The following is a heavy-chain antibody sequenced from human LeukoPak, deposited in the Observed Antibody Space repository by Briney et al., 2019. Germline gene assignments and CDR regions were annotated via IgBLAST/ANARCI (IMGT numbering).Heavy chain of an antibody. J-gene: IGHJ5*02. Sequence: ASVKVSCKASGYTFTGYYMHWVRQAPGQGLEWMGWINPNSGGTNYAQKFQGRVTMTRNTPIGTAYMELSSLRSEDTAVYYCARGYSINCSSTSCNHYLNWFDPWGQGTLVTVSS. D-gene: IGHD2-2*01. CDR1: GYTFTGYY. CDR3: ARGYSINCSSTSCNHYLNWFDP. V-gene: IGHV1-2*02. CDR2: INPNSGGT.